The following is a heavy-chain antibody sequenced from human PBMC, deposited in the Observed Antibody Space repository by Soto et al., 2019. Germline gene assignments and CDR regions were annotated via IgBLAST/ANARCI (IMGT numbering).Heavy chain of an antibody. Sequence: GGSLRLSCAASGFTFSTYGMHWVRQAPGKGLEWVAVTSYDGSVEYYADSVRGRFTISRDNSKNTLYLQMNSLRGEDTAVYYCAKTNIVGATTRFFYSYGVDAWGLGTTVTVSS. V-gene: IGHV3-30*18. CDR1: GFTFSTYG. J-gene: IGHJ6*02. CDR3: AKTNIVGATTRFFYSYGVDA. CDR2: TSYDGSVE. D-gene: IGHD1-26*01.